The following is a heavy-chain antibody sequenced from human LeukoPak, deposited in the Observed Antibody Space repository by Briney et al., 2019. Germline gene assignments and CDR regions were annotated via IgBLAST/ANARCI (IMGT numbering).Heavy chain of an antibody. CDR3: ARGRGSEVVSYVDY. D-gene: IGHD3-22*01. CDR1: GYIFTVYL. CDR2: INPNSGGT. V-gene: IGHV1-2*02. Sequence: ASVTVSFKASGYIFTVYLMHWMRQAPGPGLEWMGRINPNSGGTNDAQKLQGVVTLTRDASISTAYMELSSLRSDDTAVSHCARGRGSEVVSYVDYWGQGTLVTVSS. J-gene: IGHJ4*02.